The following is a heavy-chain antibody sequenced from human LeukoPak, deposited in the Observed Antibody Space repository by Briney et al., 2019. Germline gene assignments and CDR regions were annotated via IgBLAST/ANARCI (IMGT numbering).Heavy chain of an antibody. CDR1: VASITSGTYY. J-gene: IGHJ6*03. D-gene: IGHD3-10*01. CDR3: ARDRGFMVRGSMRGYDDYYYYMDV. Sequence: PSETPSLTCTVSVASITSGTYYWSWIRQPAGKGLECIGRLNTRGRTNYNPSLKSRVTISVDTSKNQFSLKLSSVTAADTAIYYCARDRGFMVRGSMRGYDDYYYYMDVWGKGTTVTISS. V-gene: IGHV4-61*02. CDR2: LNTRGRT.